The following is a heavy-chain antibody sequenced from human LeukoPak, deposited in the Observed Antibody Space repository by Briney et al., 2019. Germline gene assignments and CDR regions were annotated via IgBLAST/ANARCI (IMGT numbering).Heavy chain of an antibody. Sequence: ASVKVSCKASGYTFTSYYMHWVRQAPGKGLEWMGGFDPEDGETIYAQKFQGRVTMTEDTPTDTAYMELSSLRSEDTAVYYCATGGENYDYVWGSYRPLDYWGQGTLVTVSS. J-gene: IGHJ4*02. V-gene: IGHV1-24*01. D-gene: IGHD3-16*02. CDR2: FDPEDGET. CDR3: ATGGENYDYVWGSYRPLDY. CDR1: GYTFTSYY.